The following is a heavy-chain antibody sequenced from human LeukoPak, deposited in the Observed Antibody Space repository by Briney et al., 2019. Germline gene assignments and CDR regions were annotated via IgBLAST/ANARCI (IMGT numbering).Heavy chain of an antibody. Sequence: SETLSLTCTVSGGSISSYYWSWIRQPPGKGLEWIGEINHSASTNYNPSLKSRVTISVDTSKNQFSLKLSSVTAAGTAVYYCARGGNSYYDFWSGYLQPANWFDPWGQGTLVTVSS. CDR1: GGSISSYY. D-gene: IGHD3-3*01. J-gene: IGHJ5*02. CDR2: INHSAST. V-gene: IGHV4-34*01. CDR3: ARGGNSYYDFWSGYLQPANWFDP.